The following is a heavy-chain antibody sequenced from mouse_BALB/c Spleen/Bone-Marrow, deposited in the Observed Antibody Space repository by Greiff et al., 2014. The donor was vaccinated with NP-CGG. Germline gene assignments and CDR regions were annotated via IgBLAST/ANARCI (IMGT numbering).Heavy chain of an antibody. J-gene: IGHJ2*01. CDR3: ARRDDGYYNFDY. CDR2: ISSGSSTI. D-gene: IGHD2-3*01. V-gene: IGHV5-17*02. CDR1: GFTFSSFG. Sequence: EVKLVESGGGLVQPGGSRKLSCAASGFTFSSFGMHWVRQAPEKGLEWVAYISSGSSTIYYADTVKGRFTISRDNPKNTPFLQMTSLRSEDTAMYYCARRDDGYYNFDYWGQGTTLTVSS.